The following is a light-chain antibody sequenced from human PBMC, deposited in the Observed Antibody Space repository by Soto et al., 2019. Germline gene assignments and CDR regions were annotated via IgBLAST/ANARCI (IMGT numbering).Light chain of an antibody. CDR3: QQSYSMPWT. CDR2: KAS. Sequence: DIQMTQSPSSLCGSVGDRVTITCRASQTISSWLAWYQQKPGKAPKLLIYKASTLKSGVPSRFSGSGSGTEYSLTISSLQPEDFAVYYCQQSYSMPWTFGQGTKVDIK. CDR1: QTISSW. V-gene: IGKV1-5*03. J-gene: IGKJ1*01.